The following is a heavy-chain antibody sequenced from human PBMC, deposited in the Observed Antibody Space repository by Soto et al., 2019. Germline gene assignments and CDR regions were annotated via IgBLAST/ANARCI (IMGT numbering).Heavy chain of an antibody. Sequence: GGSLRLSCAASGFTFSSYGMHWVRQAPGKGLEWVAVIWYDGSNKYYADSVKGRFTISRDNSKNTLYLQMNSLRAEDTAVYYCARGMGSSSPYYYYYGMDVWGQGTTVTVSS. V-gene: IGHV3-33*01. D-gene: IGHD6-6*01. J-gene: IGHJ6*02. CDR2: IWYDGSNK. CDR1: GFTFSSYG. CDR3: ARGMGSSSPYYYYYGMDV.